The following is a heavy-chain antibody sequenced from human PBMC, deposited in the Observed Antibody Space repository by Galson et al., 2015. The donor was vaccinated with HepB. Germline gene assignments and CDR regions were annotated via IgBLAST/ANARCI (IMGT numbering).Heavy chain of an antibody. CDR3: ARRVRDCSGGGCYQYYFDY. Sequence: GSTYYNPSLKSRVTISVDTSKNQFSLKLSSVTAADTAVYSCARRVRDCSGGGCYQYYFDYWGQGTLVTVSS. V-gene: IGHV4-39*01. CDR2: GST. J-gene: IGHJ4*02. D-gene: IGHD2-15*01.